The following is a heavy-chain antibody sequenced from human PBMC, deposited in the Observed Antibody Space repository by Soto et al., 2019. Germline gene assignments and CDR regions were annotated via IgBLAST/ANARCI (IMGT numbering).Heavy chain of an antibody. V-gene: IGHV3-48*02. CDR2: ISSSSSTI. J-gene: IGHJ5*02. D-gene: IGHD3-3*01. Sequence: EVQLVESGGGLVQPGGSLRLSCAASGFTFSSYSMNWVRQAPGKGLEWVSYISSSSSTIYYADSVKGRITSSRDNAKNSLYLQMNSLTDEDTAVYYCARESRFLELLSLNSFAPWGQGTLVTVSS. CDR3: ARESRFLELLSLNSFAP. CDR1: GFTFSSYS.